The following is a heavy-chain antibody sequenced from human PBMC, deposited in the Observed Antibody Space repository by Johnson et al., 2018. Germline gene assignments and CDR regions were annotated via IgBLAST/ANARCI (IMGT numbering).Heavy chain of an antibody. CDR1: RFTFSSYD. Sequence: VQLVESGGGVVHHGRSLRLSCAASRFTFSSYDMHWVRQATGKGLAWVEVISYDGSNKYYADSVKGRFTISRDNSKNTLYLQMNSLRAEDTAVYYWAKDRPTLCVIWGQGTMVTGSS. V-gene: IGHV3-30*18. CDR2: ISYDGSNK. CDR3: AKDRPTLCVI. J-gene: IGHJ3*02.